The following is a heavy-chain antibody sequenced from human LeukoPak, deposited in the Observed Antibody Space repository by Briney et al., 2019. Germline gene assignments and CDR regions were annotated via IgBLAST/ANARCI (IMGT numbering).Heavy chain of an antibody. J-gene: IGHJ4*02. CDR3: AKAEGDCSGGSCLESPQDY. CDR1: GFTFSSYA. Sequence: GGSLRLSCAASGFTFSSYAMSWVRQAPGKGLEWVSAISGSGGSTYYADSVKGRFTISRDNSKNTLYLQMNSLRAEDTAVYYCAKAEGDCSGGSCLESPQDYWGQGTLVTVSS. CDR2: ISGSGGST. V-gene: IGHV3-23*01. D-gene: IGHD2-15*01.